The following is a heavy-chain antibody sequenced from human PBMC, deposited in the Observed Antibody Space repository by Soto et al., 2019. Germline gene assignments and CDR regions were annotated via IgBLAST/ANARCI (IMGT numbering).Heavy chain of an antibody. Sequence: PGGSLRLSCAASGFTFSSYSMNWVRQAPGKGLEWVSYISSSSSTIYYADSVKGRFTISRDNAKNSLYLQMNSLRDEDTAVYYCARDREWLVVSYGMDVWGQGTTVTVSS. V-gene: IGHV3-48*02. J-gene: IGHJ6*02. CDR3: ARDREWLVVSYGMDV. CDR2: ISSSSSTI. CDR1: GFTFSSYS. D-gene: IGHD6-19*01.